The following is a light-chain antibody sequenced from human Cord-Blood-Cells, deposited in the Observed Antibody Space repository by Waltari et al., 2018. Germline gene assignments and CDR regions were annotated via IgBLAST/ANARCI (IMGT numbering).Light chain of an antibody. CDR2: DVS. CDR1: SRDDSGYHH. CDR3: SSYTSSSTYV. J-gene: IGLJ1*01. Sequence: SAVTKPPSVSGSTGPSPPLSCTGSSRDDSGYHHVFWYQQHPGKAPKLMIYDVSNRPSGVSNRFSGSKSGNTASLTISGLQAEDEADYYCSSYTSSSTYVFGTGTKVTVL. V-gene: IGLV2-14*01.